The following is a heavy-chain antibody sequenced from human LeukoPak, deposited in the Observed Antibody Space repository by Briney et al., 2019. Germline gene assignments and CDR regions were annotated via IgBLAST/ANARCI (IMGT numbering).Heavy chain of an antibody. CDR3: ARGLYNYDRSGYPH. J-gene: IGHJ4*02. D-gene: IGHD3-22*01. V-gene: IGHV3-23*01. CDR2: ISASGGRP. CDR1: GVTLSSYA. Sequence: PGGSLRLSCAASGVTLSSYAMSWARQAPGKGLEWVSAISASGGRPYYADSVKGRFTISRDNAKNTLYLQMNSLRAEGTAVYYCARGLYNYDRSGYPHWGQGTLVTVSS.